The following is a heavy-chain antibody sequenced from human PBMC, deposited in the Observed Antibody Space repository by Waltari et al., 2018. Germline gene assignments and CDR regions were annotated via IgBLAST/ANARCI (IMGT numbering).Heavy chain of an antibody. D-gene: IGHD5-12*01. V-gene: IGHV3-66*01. CDR2: MYSGGST. Sequence: DVQLVESGGGLVQPGGSLRLPCAVSGFSVATNYMTWVRQAPGKGLEWVSVMYSGGSTYYADSVKARFTISRDSSKNTVYLHMSSLRVDDTAMYYCATDKVATTAFDYWGQGTLVTVSS. CDR1: GFSVATNY. CDR3: ATDKVATTAFDY. J-gene: IGHJ4*02.